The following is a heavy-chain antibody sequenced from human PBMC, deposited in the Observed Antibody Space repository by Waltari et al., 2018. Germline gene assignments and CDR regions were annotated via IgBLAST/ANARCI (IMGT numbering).Heavy chain of an antibody. CDR2: IYYSGST. J-gene: IGHJ1*01. CDR3: ARDRVGYTYGHEYFQH. CDR1: GGSISSGGYY. V-gene: IGHV4-31*01. D-gene: IGHD5-18*01. Sequence: QVQLQESGPGLVKPSQTLSLTCTVSGGSISSGGYYWSWIRQHPGKGLEWIGYIYYSGSTYYNPSLKSLVTISVDTSKNQFSLKLSSVTAADTAVYYCARDRVGYTYGHEYFQHWGQGTLVTVSS.